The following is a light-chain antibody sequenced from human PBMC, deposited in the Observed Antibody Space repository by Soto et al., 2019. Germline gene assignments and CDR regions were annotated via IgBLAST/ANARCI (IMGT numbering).Light chain of an antibody. CDR2: DAS. Sequence: EIVLTQSPATLSLSPGERATLSCRASQSVSTYLAWYQQKPGQAPRLLIYDASSRATGIPARFSGSGSGTEFTLTISSLEPKDFAVYYCQQRSNWPVTFGQGTRLEIK. CDR3: QQRSNWPVT. V-gene: IGKV3-11*01. J-gene: IGKJ1*01. CDR1: QSVSTY.